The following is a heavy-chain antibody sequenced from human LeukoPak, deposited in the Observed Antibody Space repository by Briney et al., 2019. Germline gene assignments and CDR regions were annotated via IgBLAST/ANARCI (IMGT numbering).Heavy chain of an antibody. V-gene: IGHV3-30*18. Sequence: PGGSLTLSCAASGFTFSSYGMLWLRQAPGKGLEGWAMISHDGSRKYYADSVKGRFTISRDDSNNTLYLQMNSLRAEDTAVYYGVKDRFLEAYGMEVWGQGTTVTVSS. J-gene: IGHJ6*02. D-gene: IGHD3-3*01. CDR1: GFTFSSYG. CDR3: VKDRFLEAYGMEV. CDR2: ISHDGSRK.